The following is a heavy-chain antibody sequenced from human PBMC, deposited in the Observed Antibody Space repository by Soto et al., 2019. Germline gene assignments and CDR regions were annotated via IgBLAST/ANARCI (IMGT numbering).Heavy chain of an antibody. CDR2: INHDGSKT. V-gene: IGHV3-74*01. Sequence: LRLSCAASGFTFSSYWMHWVRQVPGKGPAWVSRINHDGSKTEYADSVKGRFTISRDNTNNTLYLQMNSLRVEDTAMYYCVREPWGFSGTWYDYWGQGTLVTVSS. CDR1: GFTFSSYW. D-gene: IGHD6-13*01. J-gene: IGHJ4*02. CDR3: VREPWGFSGTWYDY.